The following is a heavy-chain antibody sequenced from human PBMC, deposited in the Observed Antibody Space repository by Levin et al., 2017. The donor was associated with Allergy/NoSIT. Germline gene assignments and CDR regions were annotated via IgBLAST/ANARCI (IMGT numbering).Heavy chain of an antibody. CDR1: GGSISSSH. V-gene: IGHV4-59*01. D-gene: IGHD2-15*01. CDR2: IYYSGNT. J-gene: IGHJ6*02. Sequence: SQTLSLPCIVSGGSISSSHWSWIRQPPGKGLEWIGYIYYSGNTNYNPSLKSRVTISVDTSKNQFSLTLNSVTAADTAVYYCARDRVVASSGTYYYYGMAVWGQGTTVTVSS. CDR3: ARDRVVASSGTYYYYGMAV.